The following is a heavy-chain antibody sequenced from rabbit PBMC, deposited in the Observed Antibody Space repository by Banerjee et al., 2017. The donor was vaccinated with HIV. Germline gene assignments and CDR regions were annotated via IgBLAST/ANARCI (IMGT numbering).Heavy chain of an antibody. Sequence: QEQLEESGGDLVKPEGSLTLTCTASGFSFSNKYVMCWVRQAPGKGLEWIACINTSSGSTVYATWAKGRFTISRTSSTTVALQMTSLTAADTATYFCAREVYTDYSGFGYADLWGPGTLVTVS. J-gene: IGHJ4*01. CDR2: INTSSGST. CDR1: GFSFSNKYV. CDR3: AREVYTDYSGFGYADL. D-gene: IGHD6-1*01. V-gene: IGHV1S45*01.